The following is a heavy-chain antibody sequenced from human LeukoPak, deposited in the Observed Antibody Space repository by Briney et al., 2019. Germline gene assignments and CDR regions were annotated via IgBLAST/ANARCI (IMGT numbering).Heavy chain of an antibody. Sequence: PGGSLRLSCAASGFTFSIYAMSWVRQAPGKGLEWVSAISGSGGSTYYADSVKGRFTISRDNSKNTLYLQMNSLRAEDTAVYYCAKGVDYYDSSGYPLYYMDVWGKGTTVTVSS. CDR2: ISGSGGST. CDR1: GFTFSIYA. V-gene: IGHV3-23*01. CDR3: AKGVDYYDSSGYPLYYMDV. J-gene: IGHJ6*03. D-gene: IGHD3-22*01.